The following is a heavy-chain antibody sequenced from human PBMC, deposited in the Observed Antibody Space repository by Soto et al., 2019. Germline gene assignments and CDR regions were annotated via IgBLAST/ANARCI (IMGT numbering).Heavy chain of an antibody. Sequence: SGPTLVNPTQTLTLTCTFSGFSLSTNGMCVSWIRQPPGKALEWLALINWDDEKFYTTSLRTRLTISKDTSNNQVVLTVTNMDPVDTATYYCARIKGPYDAFDIWGQGTMVTVPS. V-gene: IGHV2-70*01. CDR3: ARIKGPYDAFDI. J-gene: IGHJ3*02. CDR1: GFSLSTNGMC. CDR2: INWDDEK.